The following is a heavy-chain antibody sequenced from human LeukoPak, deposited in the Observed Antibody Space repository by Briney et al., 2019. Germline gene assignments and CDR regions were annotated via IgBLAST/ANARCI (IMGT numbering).Heavy chain of an antibody. CDR3: AREYCSGGSCYSAY. V-gene: IGHV4-59*12. CDR1: GGSISSYY. CDR2: IYYSGST. J-gene: IGHJ4*02. Sequence: SETLSLTCTVSGGSISSYYWSWIRQPPGKGLEWIGYIYYSGSTNYNPSLKSRVTISVDTSKNQFSLKLGSVTAADTAVYYCAREYCSGGSCYSAYWGQGTLVTVSS. D-gene: IGHD2-15*01.